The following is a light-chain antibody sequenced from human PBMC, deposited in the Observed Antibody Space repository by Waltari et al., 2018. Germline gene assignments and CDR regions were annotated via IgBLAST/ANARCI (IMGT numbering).Light chain of an antibody. CDR1: SLRRYY. Sequence: SSELTQDPAVSVALGPTVRITCQGGSLRRYYASWYQQRPGQAPILVLYGQNNRPSGIPDRFSGSISGNTASLTITGAQAEDEADYYCHSRDTSSTRVFGGGTRLTV. CDR3: HSRDTSSTRV. V-gene: IGLV3-19*01. CDR2: GQN. J-gene: IGLJ2*01.